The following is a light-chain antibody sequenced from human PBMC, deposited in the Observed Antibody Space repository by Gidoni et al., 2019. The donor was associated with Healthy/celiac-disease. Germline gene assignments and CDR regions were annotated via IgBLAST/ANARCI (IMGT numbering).Light chain of an antibody. Sequence: EIVLTQSPGTLSLSPGERATLSCRASQSVSSSYSAWYQQKPGQAPRLLIYGASSRATGIPDRFSGSGSGTDFTLTISRLEPEDFAVYYCQQYGSSPPYTFGQXTKLEIK. CDR2: GAS. CDR1: QSVSSSY. V-gene: IGKV3-20*01. J-gene: IGKJ2*01. CDR3: QQYGSSPPYT.